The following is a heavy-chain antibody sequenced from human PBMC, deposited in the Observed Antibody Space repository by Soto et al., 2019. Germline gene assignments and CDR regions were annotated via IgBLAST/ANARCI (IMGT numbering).Heavy chain of an antibody. D-gene: IGHD5-12*01. V-gene: IGHV1-3*01. Sequence: ASVKVTCKDSGYTLSSYAMHWVRQAPGQRLEWMGWISAGNGNTKYSQKFQDRVTITRDTSASTAYMELSSLRSEDTAVYYCARGVDIVAALGVDAFDIWGQGTMVTVSS. CDR3: ARGVDIVAALGVDAFDI. CDR2: ISAGNGNT. CDR1: GYTLSSYA. J-gene: IGHJ3*02.